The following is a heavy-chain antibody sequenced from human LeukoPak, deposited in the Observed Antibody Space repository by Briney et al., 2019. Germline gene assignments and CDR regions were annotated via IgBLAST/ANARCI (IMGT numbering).Heavy chain of an antibody. J-gene: IGHJ4*02. CDR3: ARDGAAAGAFDY. D-gene: IGHD6-13*01. CDR1: GFTFSDYY. V-gene: IGHV3-23*01. Sequence: QSGGSLRLSCAASGFTFSDYYMSWIRQAPGKGLEWVSAISGSGGSTYYADSVKGRFTISRDNSKNTLYLQMNSVRAEDTALYYCARDGAAAGAFDYWGQGTLVTVSS. CDR2: ISGSGGST.